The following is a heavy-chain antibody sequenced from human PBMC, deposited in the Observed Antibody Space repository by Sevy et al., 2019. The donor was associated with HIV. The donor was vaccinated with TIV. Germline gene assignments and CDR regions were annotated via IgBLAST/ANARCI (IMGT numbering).Heavy chain of an antibody. V-gene: IGHV1-18*04. CDR3: ARNYGDYDDYSYYFDY. D-gene: IGHD4-17*01. Sequence: ASVKVSCKASGYTFTSYGISWVRQAPGQGLEWMGWISAYNGNTNYAQKLQGRVTMTTDTSTSTAYMEVRSLRSDETAVYYCARNYGDYDDYSYYFDYWGQGTLVTVSS. CDR2: ISAYNGNT. J-gene: IGHJ4*02. CDR1: GYTFTSYG.